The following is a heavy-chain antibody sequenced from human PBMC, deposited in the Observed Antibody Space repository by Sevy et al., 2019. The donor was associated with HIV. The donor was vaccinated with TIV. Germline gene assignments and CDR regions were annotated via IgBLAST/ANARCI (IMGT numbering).Heavy chain of an antibody. D-gene: IGHD2-15*01. J-gene: IGHJ4*02. Sequence: GGSLRLSCAASGFTLNKAWMNWVRQAPGKGLEWVANIRKDGSKKNFVDSVKDRFTISRDNAQNSVFLQMNSLRADDTAVYYCAREEAESGGFADWGQGILVTVSS. CDR3: AREEAESGGFAD. CDR1: GFTLNKAW. CDR2: IRKDGSKK. V-gene: IGHV3-7*01.